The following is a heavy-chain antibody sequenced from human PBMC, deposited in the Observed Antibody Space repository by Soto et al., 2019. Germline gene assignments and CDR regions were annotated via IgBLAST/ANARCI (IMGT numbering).Heavy chain of an antibody. Sequence: GGSLRLSCAASGFTFSDYYMSWIRQAPGKGLEWLSYISSSGSAIYYADSVKGRFTISRDNAKNSLYLQMNSLRAEDTAVYYCAKEPYDSSGYYFDYWGQGALVTVSS. V-gene: IGHV3-11*01. CDR3: AKEPYDSSGYYFDY. CDR1: GFTFSDYY. J-gene: IGHJ4*02. D-gene: IGHD3-22*01. CDR2: ISSSGSAI.